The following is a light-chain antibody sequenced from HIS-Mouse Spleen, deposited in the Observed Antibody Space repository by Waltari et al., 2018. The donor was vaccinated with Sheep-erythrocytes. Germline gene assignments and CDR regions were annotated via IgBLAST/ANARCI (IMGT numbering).Light chain of an antibody. CDR3: CSYAGSSTPWV. CDR1: SSDVGSYNL. Sequence: QSALTQPASVSGSPGQSITISCTGTSSDVGSYNLVSWYQQHTGKAPKLIIYEGSKRPSGVSNRFSGSKSGNTASLTISGLQAEDEADYYCCSYAGSSTPWVFGGGTKLTVL. CDR2: EGS. V-gene: IGLV2-23*01. J-gene: IGLJ3*02.